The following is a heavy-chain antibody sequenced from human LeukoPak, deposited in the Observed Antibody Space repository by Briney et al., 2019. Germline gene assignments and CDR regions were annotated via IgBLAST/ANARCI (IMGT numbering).Heavy chain of an antibody. Sequence: SETLSLTCTVSGGSISSGGYYWSWIRQHPGKGLEWIGYIYYSGSTYYNPSLKSRVTISVDTSKNQFSLKLSSVTAADTAVYYYASTPYSSGCFDYWGQGTLVTVSS. CDR2: IYYSGST. CDR1: GGSISSGGYY. V-gene: IGHV4-31*03. D-gene: IGHD6-19*01. J-gene: IGHJ4*02. CDR3: ASTPYSSGCFDY.